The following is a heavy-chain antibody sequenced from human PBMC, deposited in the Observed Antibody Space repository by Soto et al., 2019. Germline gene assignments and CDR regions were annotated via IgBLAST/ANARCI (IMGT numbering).Heavy chain of an antibody. V-gene: IGHV4-31*03. J-gene: IGHJ6*02. CDR3: ARDGNYYYGMDV. CDR1: GGSISSGGYY. Sequence: SETLSLTCTVSGGSISSGGYYWSWIRQHPGKGLEWIGYIYYSGSTYYNPSLKSRVTISVDTSKNQFSLKLSSVTAADTAVYYCARDGNYYYGMDVWGQGTTVTVSS. CDR2: IYYSGST.